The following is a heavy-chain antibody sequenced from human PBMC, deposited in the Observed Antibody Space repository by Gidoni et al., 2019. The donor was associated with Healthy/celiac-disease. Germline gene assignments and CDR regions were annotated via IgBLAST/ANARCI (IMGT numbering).Heavy chain of an antibody. Sequence: EVQLVESGGGLVQPGGSLRLYCAASGFPFSSYEMNWVRQAPGKGLEWVSYISSSGSTIYYADSVKGRFTISRDNAKNSLYLQMNSLRAEDTAVYYCARDPILGIAAAGTNYWGQGTLVTVSS. CDR1: GFPFSSYE. J-gene: IGHJ4*02. D-gene: IGHD6-13*01. CDR2: ISSSGSTI. V-gene: IGHV3-48*03. CDR3: ARDPILGIAAAGTNY.